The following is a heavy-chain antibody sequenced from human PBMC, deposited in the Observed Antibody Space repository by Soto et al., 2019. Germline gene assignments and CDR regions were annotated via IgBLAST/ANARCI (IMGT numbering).Heavy chain of an antibody. CDR1: GYTFTSYA. Sequence: ASVKVSCKASGYTFTSYAMHWVRQAPGQRLEWMGWINAGNGNTKYSQKLQGRVTMTTDTSTSTAYMELRSLRSDDTAVYCCARGSLSAVTNNWFDPWGQGTLVTVSS. CDR3: ARGSLSAVTNNWFDP. CDR2: INAGNGNT. J-gene: IGHJ5*02. V-gene: IGHV1-3*01. D-gene: IGHD4-17*01.